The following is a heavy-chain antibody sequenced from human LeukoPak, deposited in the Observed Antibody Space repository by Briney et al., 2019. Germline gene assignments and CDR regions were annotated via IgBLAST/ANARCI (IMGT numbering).Heavy chain of an antibody. CDR3: ARESTGEAGFDY. J-gene: IGHJ4*02. CDR1: GCTFTVYY. V-gene: IGHV1-2*04. Sequence: ASVTLSCKASGCTFTVYYMHWVRQPPGQGLERMGWVNPNNNGTKYAQNFLGWVTMTRDTSISTAYMDLSRRRSDDTAVYYCARESTGEAGFDYWGQGTLVTVPS. CDR2: VNPNNNGT. D-gene: IGHD7-27*01.